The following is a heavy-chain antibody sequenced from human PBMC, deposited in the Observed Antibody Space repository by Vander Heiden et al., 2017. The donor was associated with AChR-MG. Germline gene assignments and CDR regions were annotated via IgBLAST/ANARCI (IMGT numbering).Heavy chain of an antibody. V-gene: IGHV3-23*01. Sequence: EVQLLASGGGLVKPGGSVRLPCEASRFTFSSCAMSWVRQTPGKGLEWVSTISASSSGGITYYADSVQGRFAISRDESTNMVYLQMSSLRGQDTAVYYCAKFLNDFWSGAFFDHWGQGTLVTVSS. CDR2: ISASSSGGIT. CDR1: RFTFSSCA. CDR3: AKFLNDFWSGAFFDH. D-gene: IGHD3-3*01. J-gene: IGHJ4*02.